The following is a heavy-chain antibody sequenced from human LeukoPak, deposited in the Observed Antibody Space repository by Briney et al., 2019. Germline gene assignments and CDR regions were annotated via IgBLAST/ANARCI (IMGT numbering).Heavy chain of an antibody. J-gene: IGHJ4*02. CDR1: GFTFSSYA. Sequence: GGSLRLSCAASGFTFSSYAMIWVRQAPGKGLEWVSAISGSGGSTYYADSVKGRFTISRDNSKNTLYLQMNSLRAEDTAVYYCAKGAKYQLLSGLDYWGQGTLVTVSS. D-gene: IGHD2-2*01. CDR2: ISGSGGST. CDR3: AKGAKYQLLSGLDY. V-gene: IGHV3-23*01.